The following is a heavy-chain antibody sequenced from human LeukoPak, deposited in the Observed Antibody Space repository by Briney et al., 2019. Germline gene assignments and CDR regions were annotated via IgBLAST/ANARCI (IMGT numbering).Heavy chain of an antibody. CDR1: GYTFTGYY. J-gene: IGHJ3*02. D-gene: IGHD5-18*01. Sequence: ASVKVSCKASGYTFTGYYMHWVRQAPGQGLEWMGRINPNSGGTNYAQKFQGRDTMTRDTSISTAYMELSRLRSDDTAVYYCARDPLYSYGSDAFDIWGQGTMVTVSS. CDR2: INPNSGGT. V-gene: IGHV1-2*06. CDR3: ARDPLYSYGSDAFDI.